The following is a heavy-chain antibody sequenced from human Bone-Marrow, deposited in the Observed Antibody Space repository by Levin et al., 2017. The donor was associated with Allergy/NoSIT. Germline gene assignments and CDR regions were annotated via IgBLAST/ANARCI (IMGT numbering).Heavy chain of an antibody. D-gene: IGHD4/OR15-4a*01. CDR2: IYPDDSET. Sequence: GESLKISCEGSGYDFRTYWIGWVRQLPGRGLEWMGIIYPDDSETRYNPSFQGQVTISVDKSISTAYLQWSSLKASDSAMYYCARFRASSGRCLDPWGQGTLVTVSS. V-gene: IGHV5-51*01. CDR1: GYDFRTYW. J-gene: IGHJ5*02. CDR3: ARFRASSGRCLDP.